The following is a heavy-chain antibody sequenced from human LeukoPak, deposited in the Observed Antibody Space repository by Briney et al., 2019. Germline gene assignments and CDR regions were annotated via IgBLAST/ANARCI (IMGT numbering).Heavy chain of an antibody. J-gene: IGHJ4*02. CDR3: ARGPRYSFY. V-gene: IGHV3-7*01. CDR1: GFTFSNYW. CDR2: IKKDGSEK. D-gene: IGHD6-13*01. Sequence: PGGSLRLSCAASGFTFSNYWMTWVRQAPGKGLEWVANIKKDGSEKNYVDSVKGRFTISRDNAKNSLYLQMNSLRAEDTAVYYCARGPRYSFYWGQGTLVSVSS.